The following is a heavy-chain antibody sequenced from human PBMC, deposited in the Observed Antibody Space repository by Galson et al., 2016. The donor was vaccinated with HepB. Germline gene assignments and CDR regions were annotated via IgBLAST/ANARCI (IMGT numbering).Heavy chain of an antibody. CDR3: ARDQRWLQFGKDAFDL. D-gene: IGHD5-24*01. J-gene: IGHJ3*01. Sequence: SLRLSCAASRFTFSSYGMSWVRLAPGKGLEWVSGLSPSGTSTHYADSVKGRFSISRDNSKTTLYLQMNSLRVEDTALYYCARDQRWLQFGKDAFDLWGQGTFVIVSS. CDR1: RFTFSSYG. V-gene: IGHV3-23*01. CDR2: LSPSGTST.